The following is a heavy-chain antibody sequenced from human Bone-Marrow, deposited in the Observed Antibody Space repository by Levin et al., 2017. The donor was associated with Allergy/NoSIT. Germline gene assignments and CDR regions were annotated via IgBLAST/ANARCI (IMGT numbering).Heavy chain of an antibody. J-gene: IGHJ5*02. D-gene: IGHD3-3*01. CDR1: GFTFSTFW. CDR2: IKQDGSEK. CDR3: AREPFFGVVPGGYFDP. V-gene: IGHV3-7*01. Sequence: PGESLKISCAASGFTFSTFWMSWVRQVPGKGLEWVANIKQDGSEKTYVDSVKGRFSISRDNVNNLLYLEMNNLRAEDTAVYYCAREPFFGVVPGGYFDPWGQGTLVTVSS.